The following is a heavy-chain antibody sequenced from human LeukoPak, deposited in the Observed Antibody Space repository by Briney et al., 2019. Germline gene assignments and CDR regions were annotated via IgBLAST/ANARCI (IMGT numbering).Heavy chain of an antibody. CDR3: ATPPVIAVAGTGYY. V-gene: IGHV3-23*01. CDR1: EFTFSSYA. CDR2: ISGSGGST. J-gene: IGHJ4*02. D-gene: IGHD6-19*01. Sequence: VGSLRLSCAASEFTFSSYAMSWVRQDPGKGLEWVSAISGSGGSTYYADSVKGRFTISRDNSNNTLYLQMNSLRAEDTSVYYCATPPVIAVAGTGYYWGQGTLVTASS.